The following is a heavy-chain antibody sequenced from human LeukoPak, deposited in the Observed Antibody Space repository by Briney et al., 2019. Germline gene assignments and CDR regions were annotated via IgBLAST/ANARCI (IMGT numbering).Heavy chain of an antibody. Sequence: SVKVSCKASGGTFSSYAISWVRQAPGQGLEWMGGIIPIFGTANYAQKFQGRVTITADESTSTAYMELSSLRSEDTAVYYCALWDIVVVPAAIGRYWGQGTLVTVSS. J-gene: IGHJ4*02. CDR2: IIPIFGTA. V-gene: IGHV1-69*01. D-gene: IGHD2-2*02. CDR3: ALWDIVVVPAAIGRY. CDR1: GGTFSSYA.